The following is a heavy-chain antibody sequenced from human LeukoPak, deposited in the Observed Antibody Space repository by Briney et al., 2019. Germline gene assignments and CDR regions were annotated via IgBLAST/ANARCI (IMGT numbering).Heavy chain of an antibody. D-gene: IGHD2-2*03. V-gene: IGHV3-21*01. J-gene: IGHJ4*02. CDR3: ARDGSFKGLIDY. CDR2: ISSSSSYI. Sequence: GGSLRLSCAASGFTFSSYSMSWVRQAPGKGLEWVSSISSSSSYIYYADSVKGRFTISRDNAKNSLYLQMNSLRAEDTAVYYCARDGSFKGLIDYWGQGTLVTVSS. CDR1: GFTFSSYS.